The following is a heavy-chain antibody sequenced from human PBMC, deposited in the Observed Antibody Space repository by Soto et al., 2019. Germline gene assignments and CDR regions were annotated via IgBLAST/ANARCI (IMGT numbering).Heavy chain of an antibody. CDR2: ISGSGGIT. D-gene: IGHD4-17*01. CDR3: AKVMTHYGDYDPFDY. V-gene: IGHV3-23*01. Sequence: HPGGSLRLSCAASGFTFSSYAMSWVRQAPGKGLEWVSAISGSGGITIYADSVKGRFTISRDSSRNTLYLQMNTLRAEDTAIYYCAKVMTHYGDYDPFDYWGQGTLVTVSS. CDR1: GFTFSSYA. J-gene: IGHJ4*02.